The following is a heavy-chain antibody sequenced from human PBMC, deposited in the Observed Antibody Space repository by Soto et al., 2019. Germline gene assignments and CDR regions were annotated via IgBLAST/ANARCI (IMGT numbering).Heavy chain of an antibody. CDR3: AKDLYGGNSGYLGMDV. J-gene: IGHJ6*02. D-gene: IGHD2-21*02. CDR2: INWNSGKI. V-gene: IGHV3-9*01. CDR1: GFTFDDYA. Sequence: GGSLRLSCAASGFTFDDYAMHWVRQAPGKGLEWVSGINWNSGKIGYADSVKGRFTISRDNAKNSLYLQMHSLRAEDTALYYCAKDLYGGNSGYLGMDVWGQGTTVTVSS.